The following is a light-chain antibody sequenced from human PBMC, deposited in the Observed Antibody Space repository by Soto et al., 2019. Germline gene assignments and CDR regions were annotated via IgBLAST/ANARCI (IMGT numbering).Light chain of an antibody. CDR3: QQYKDDAWT. CDR2: DAS. V-gene: IGKV1-5*01. Sequence: DIQLTQSPSTLSASVGDRVTITCRASQRIDRYLAWYQQKPGKAPKLLVYDASTLEGGVPSRFSGSGSAAEVILIISSLQPDDFATYYCQQYKDDAWTFGQGTRVEIK. CDR1: QRIDRY. J-gene: IGKJ1*01.